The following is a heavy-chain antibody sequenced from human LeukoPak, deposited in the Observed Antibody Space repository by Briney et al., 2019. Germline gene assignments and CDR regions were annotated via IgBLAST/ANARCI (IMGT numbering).Heavy chain of an antibody. V-gene: IGHV4-59*07. D-gene: IGHD6-13*01. CDR1: GGSISSYY. CDR3: ARGSSLIAAAGIIDY. J-gene: IGHJ4*02. Sequence: SDTLSLTCTVSGGSISSYYWSWIRQPPGKGLEWIGYIYYSGSTNYNPSLKSRVTISVDTSKNQFSLKLSSVTAADTAVYYCARGSSLIAAAGIIDYWGQGTLVTVSS. CDR2: IYYSGST.